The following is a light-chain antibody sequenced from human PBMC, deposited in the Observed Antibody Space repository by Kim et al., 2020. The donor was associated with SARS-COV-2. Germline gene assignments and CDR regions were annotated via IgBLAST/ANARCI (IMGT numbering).Light chain of an antibody. V-gene: IGKV1-27*01. J-gene: IGKJ1*01. Sequence: ASVGDSVPISCRASQGIANWLAWYQQKPGQAPKLLVYAASALHSGVPSRFSGAGSGTDFTLTIRGLQPEDVATYYCQNYHSAPRTFGPGTKVDIK. CDR2: AAS. CDR1: QGIANW. CDR3: QNYHSAPRT.